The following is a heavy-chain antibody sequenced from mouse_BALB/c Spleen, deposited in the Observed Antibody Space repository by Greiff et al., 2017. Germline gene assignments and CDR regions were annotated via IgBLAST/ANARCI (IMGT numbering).Heavy chain of an antibody. Sequence: DVQLQESGGGLVQPGGSRKLSCGASGFTFSSFGMHWVRQAPEKGLEWVAYISSGSSTIYYADTVKGRFTISRDNPKNTLFLQMTSLRSEDTAMYYCARSKTMITPFAYWGQGTLVTVSA. CDR1: GFTFSSFG. D-gene: IGHD2-4*01. V-gene: IGHV5-17*02. CDR2: ISSGSSTI. J-gene: IGHJ3*01. CDR3: ARSKTMITPFAY.